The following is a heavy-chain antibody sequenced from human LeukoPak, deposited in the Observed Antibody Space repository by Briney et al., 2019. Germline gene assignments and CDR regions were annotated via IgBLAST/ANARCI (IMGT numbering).Heavy chain of an antibody. J-gene: IGHJ4*02. D-gene: IGHD3-22*01. Sequence: GSLRLSCAASGFTFSSYWMSWVRQAPEKGLEWISTISDNGGETYYADSVKGRFAISRDNSKNTLFLQMNSLRAEDSAVYYCATDRERDPSVYYLVGGQGTLITVSS. CDR1: GFTFSSYW. CDR3: ATDRERDPSVYYLV. V-gene: IGHV3-23*01. CDR2: ISDNGGET.